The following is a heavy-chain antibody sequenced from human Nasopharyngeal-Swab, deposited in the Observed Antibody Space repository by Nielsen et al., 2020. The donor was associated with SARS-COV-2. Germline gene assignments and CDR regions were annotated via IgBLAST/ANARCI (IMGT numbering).Heavy chain of an antibody. Sequence: ASVKVSCKASGYTFTGYYMHWVLQAPGQGLEWMGWINPNSGGTNYAQKFQGRVTMTRGTSISTAYMELSRLRSDDTAVYYCARGSAVAGLGMRDAFDIWGQGTMVTVSS. CDR3: ARGSAVAGLGMRDAFDI. D-gene: IGHD6-19*01. V-gene: IGHV1-2*02. CDR1: GYTFTGYY. CDR2: INPNSGGT. J-gene: IGHJ3*02.